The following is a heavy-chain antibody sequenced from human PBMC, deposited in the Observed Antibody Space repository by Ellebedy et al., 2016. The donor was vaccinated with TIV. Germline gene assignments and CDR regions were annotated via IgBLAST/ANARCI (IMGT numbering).Heavy chain of an antibody. V-gene: IGHV1-8*02. D-gene: IGHD6-6*01. Sequence: ASVKVSCXASGGTFSSYAISWVRQATGQGLEWMGWMNPNSGNTGYAQKFQGRVTMTRNTSISTAYMELSSLRSEDTAVYYCARGGSSSSDFDYWGQGTLVTVSS. J-gene: IGHJ4*02. CDR1: GGTFSSYA. CDR3: ARGGSSSSDFDY. CDR2: MNPNSGNT.